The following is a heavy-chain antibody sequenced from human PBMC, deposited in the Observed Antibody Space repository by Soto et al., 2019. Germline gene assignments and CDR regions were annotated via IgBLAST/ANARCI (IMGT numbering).Heavy chain of an antibody. J-gene: IGHJ3*02. CDR2: IWYDGSNK. CDR1: GFTFSSYG. V-gene: IGHV3-33*01. CDR3: ARDRVVGATTAEVDAFDI. D-gene: IGHD1-26*01. Sequence: AGGSLRLSCAASGFTFSSYGMHWVRQAPGKGLEWVAVIWYDGSNKYYADSVKGRFTISRDNSKNTLYLQMNSLRAEDTAVYYCARDRVVGATTAEVDAFDIWGQGTMVTVSS.